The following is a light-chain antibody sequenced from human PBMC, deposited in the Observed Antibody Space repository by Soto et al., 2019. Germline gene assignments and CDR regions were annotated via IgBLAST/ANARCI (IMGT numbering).Light chain of an antibody. J-gene: IGKJ2*03. CDR2: SAS. CDR3: QHGYVAPYS. CDR1: QDIHVY. V-gene: IGKV1-39*01. Sequence: DIQMTQSPSSVSASIGDTVTITCRASQDIHVYLNWYQQKPGEVPKLLIYSASTLHSGVPSRFTGSGSETDFTLTIRSLQAEDFATYYCQHGYVAPYSFGQGTKVDIK.